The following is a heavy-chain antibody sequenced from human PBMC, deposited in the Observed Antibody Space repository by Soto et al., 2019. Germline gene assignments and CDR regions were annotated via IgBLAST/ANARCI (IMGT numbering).Heavy chain of an antibody. Sequence: GASVKASSEDSGYTQTELSMHWVRQDPGKGLEWMGGFDPEDGETIYAQKFQGRVTMTEDTSTDTAYMELSSLRSEDTAVYYCATEFGTMVRGVISYYFDYWVHGTLVTVSS. J-gene: IGHJ4*01. CDR2: FDPEDGET. CDR3: ATEFGTMVRGVISYYFDY. V-gene: IGHV1-24*01. CDR1: GYTQTELS. D-gene: IGHD3-10*01.